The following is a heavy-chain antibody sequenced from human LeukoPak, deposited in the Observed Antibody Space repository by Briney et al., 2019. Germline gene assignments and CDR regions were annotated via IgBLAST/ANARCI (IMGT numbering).Heavy chain of an antibody. CDR3: ARRLGSYGDRTRRAFDI. Sequence: YPSETLSLTCTVSGYSISSGYYWGWIRQPPGKGLEWIGSIYHSGSTYYNPSLKSRVTISVDTSKNQFSLKLSSVTAADTAVYYCARRLGSYGDRTRRAFDIWGQGTMVTVSS. V-gene: IGHV4-38-2*02. CDR2: IYHSGST. CDR1: GYSISSGYY. J-gene: IGHJ3*02. D-gene: IGHD4-17*01.